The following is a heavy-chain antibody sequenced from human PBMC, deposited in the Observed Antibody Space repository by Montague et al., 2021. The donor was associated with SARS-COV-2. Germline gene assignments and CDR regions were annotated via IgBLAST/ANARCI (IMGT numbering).Heavy chain of an antibody. CDR3: ARDNYGDWGYYGLDV. D-gene: IGHD4-17*01. Sequence: SETLSLTCTVSGGSIGTYYWNWIRQSPGKGLEWLGYIYYTGSAKXSPSLTSRVTISMDTSRDQLSLRLKSVTAADTAVYYCARDNYGDWGYYGLDVWGQGTTVIVSS. CDR2: IYYTGSA. J-gene: IGHJ6*02. V-gene: IGHV4-59*01. CDR1: GGSIGTYY.